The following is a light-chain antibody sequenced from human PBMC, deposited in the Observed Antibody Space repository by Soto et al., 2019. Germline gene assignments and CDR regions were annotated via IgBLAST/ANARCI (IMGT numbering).Light chain of an antibody. CDR2: EVS. CDR3: SSYAGSNVV. J-gene: IGLJ2*01. CDR1: SSDVGGYNY. Sequence: QSVLTQPPSASGSTGQSVTISCTGTSSDVGGYNYVSWYQQHTGKAPKIMIYEVSKRPSGVPDRFSGSKSVNTASLTVSGLQAEDAADYYCSSYAGSNVVFGGGTKLTVL. V-gene: IGLV2-8*01.